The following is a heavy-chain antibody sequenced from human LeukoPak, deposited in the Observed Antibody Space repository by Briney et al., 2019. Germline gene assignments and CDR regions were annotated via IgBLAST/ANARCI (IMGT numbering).Heavy chain of an antibody. D-gene: IGHD3-10*01. V-gene: IGHV1-69*01. J-gene: IGHJ4*02. Sequence: SVTVSCKASGGTFSSYAISWVRQAPGQGLEWMGGIIPIFGTANYAQKFQGRVTITADESTSTAYMELSSLRSEDTAVYYCAVWFGELLPPFDYWGQGTLVTVSS. CDR1: GGTFSSYA. CDR2: IIPIFGTA. CDR3: AVWFGELLPPFDY.